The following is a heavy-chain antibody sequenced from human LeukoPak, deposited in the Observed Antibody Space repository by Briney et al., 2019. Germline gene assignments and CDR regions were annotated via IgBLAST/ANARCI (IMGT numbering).Heavy chain of an antibody. J-gene: IGHJ6*03. CDR2: MNPYSGTT. Sequence: ASVKVSCKASGYLFTSYDINWVRQATGQGLEWMGWMNPYSGTTGYAQKFQGRVTMTRNTSITTAYMELSSLRSEDTAVYYCATGLSPYYYYYYMDVWGKGTTVTVSS. CDR1: GYLFTSYD. CDR3: ATGLSPYYYYYYMDV. D-gene: IGHD5/OR15-5a*01. V-gene: IGHV1-8*02.